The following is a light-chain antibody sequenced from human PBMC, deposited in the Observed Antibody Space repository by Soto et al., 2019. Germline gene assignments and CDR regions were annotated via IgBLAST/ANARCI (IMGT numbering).Light chain of an antibody. CDR3: QKSSNWSPYT. CDR2: DAS. J-gene: IGKJ2*01. Sequence: EIVVTQSPATLSLSPGERATLSCRASQSVSSYLAWYQQKPGQAPRLLIYDASNRATGIQARLSGSGSGTDFTLTISSLEPEDFEVYYCQKSSNWSPYTFGQGTKLAIK. V-gene: IGKV3-11*01. CDR1: QSVSSY.